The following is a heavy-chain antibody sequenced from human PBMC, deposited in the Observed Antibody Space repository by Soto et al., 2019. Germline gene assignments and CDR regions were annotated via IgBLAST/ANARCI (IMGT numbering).Heavy chain of an antibody. Sequence: SDTLALTCAVSGGAISSYYWSWIRQPPGKGLEWIGCIYYSGSTKYKPALRSRGAISVGASKNQFFLRVSSVCAGDAAVYYCAGITAMVNWARNSYYYFGMDVWGQGTTVX. J-gene: IGHJ6*02. CDR1: GGAISSYY. CDR2: IYYSGST. V-gene: IGHV4-59*12. D-gene: IGHD5-18*01. CDR3: AGITAMVNWARNSYYYFGMDV.